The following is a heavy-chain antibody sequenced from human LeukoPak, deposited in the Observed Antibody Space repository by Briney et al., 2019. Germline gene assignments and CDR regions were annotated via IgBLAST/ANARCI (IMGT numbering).Heavy chain of an antibody. CDR1: GGSFSGYY. CDR2: INHGGST. J-gene: IGHJ6*04. CDR3: ARAAYCSGGSCYYNYYGMDV. V-gene: IGHV4-34*01. Sequence: PSETLSLTCAVYGGSFSGYYWSWIRQPPGKGLEWIGEINHGGSTNYNPSLKSRVTISVDTSKNQFSLKLSSVTAADTAVYYCARAAYCSGGSCYYNYYGMDVWGKGTTVTVSS. D-gene: IGHD2-15*01.